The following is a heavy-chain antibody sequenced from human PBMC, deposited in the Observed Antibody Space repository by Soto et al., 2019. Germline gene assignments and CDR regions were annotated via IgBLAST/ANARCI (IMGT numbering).Heavy chain of an antibody. CDR3: ARVWYYDFWSIEWFDP. J-gene: IGHJ5*02. CDR1: GGSFSGYY. V-gene: IGHV4-34*01. Sequence: SETLSLTCAVYGGSFSGYYWSWIRQPPGKGLEWIGEINHSGSTNYNPSLKSRVTISVDTSKNQFSLKLSSVTAADTAVYYCARVWYYDFWSIEWFDPWGQGTLVTVSS. CDR2: INHSGST. D-gene: IGHD3-3*01.